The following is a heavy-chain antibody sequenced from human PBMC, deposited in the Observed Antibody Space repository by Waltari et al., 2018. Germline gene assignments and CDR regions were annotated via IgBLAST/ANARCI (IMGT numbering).Heavy chain of an antibody. D-gene: IGHD3-3*01. J-gene: IGHJ4*02. CDR1: GGSISSYY. CDR3: ARVSPYYDFWSGLGFDY. Sequence: QVQLQESGPGLVKPSETLSLTCTVSGGSISSYYWSWIRQPPGKGLEWIGYIYYSGSTNDNPPPKSRVTISVDTSKNQFSLKLSSVTAADTAVYYCARVSPYYDFWSGLGFDYWGQGTLVTVSS. CDR2: IYYSGST. V-gene: IGHV4-59*01.